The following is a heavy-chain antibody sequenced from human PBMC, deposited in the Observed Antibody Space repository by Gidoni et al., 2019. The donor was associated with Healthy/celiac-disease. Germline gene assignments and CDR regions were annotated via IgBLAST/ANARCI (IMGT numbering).Heavy chain of an antibody. CDR3: ARGAVFGVVILTYGMDV. CDR2: IIPIFGTA. V-gene: IGHV1-69*01. D-gene: IGHD3-3*01. J-gene: IGHJ6*02. Sequence: QVQLVQSGAEVKKPGSSVKVSCKASGGTFSSYAISWVRQAPGQGLEWMGGIIPIFGTANYAQKFQGRVTITADESTSTAYMELSSLRSEDTAVYYCARGAVFGVVILTYGMDVWGQGTTVTVSS. CDR1: GGTFSSYA.